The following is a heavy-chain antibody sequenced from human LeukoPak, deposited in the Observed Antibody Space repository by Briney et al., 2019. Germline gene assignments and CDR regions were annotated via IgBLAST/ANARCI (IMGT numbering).Heavy chain of an antibody. CDR2: IFYIGNT. Sequence: SETLSLTCTVSGDSISSSSSYWGWIRQPPGKGPEWIGSIFYIGNTFYSPSLKSRVTISVDTSKNQFSLKLSSVTAADTAVYYCARRPYGSGSTLDYWGQGTLVTVSS. V-gene: IGHV4-39*07. D-gene: IGHD3-10*01. CDR1: GDSISSSSSY. CDR3: ARRPYGSGSTLDY. J-gene: IGHJ4*02.